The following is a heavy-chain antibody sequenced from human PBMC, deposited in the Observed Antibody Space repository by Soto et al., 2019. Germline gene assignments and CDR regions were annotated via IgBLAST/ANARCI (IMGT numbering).Heavy chain of an antibody. V-gene: IGHV4-39*01. Sequence: QLQLQESGPGLVKPSETLSLTCTVSGGSISSSSYYWGWIRQPPGKGLAWIGSIYYSGSPYYNPSLQSRVIISVDTSKNQFSLKLSSVTAADTAVYYCARVTIFGVVIDYWGQGTLVTVSS. D-gene: IGHD3-3*01. CDR1: GGSISSSSYY. CDR3: ARVTIFGVVIDY. CDR2: IYYSGSP. J-gene: IGHJ4*02.